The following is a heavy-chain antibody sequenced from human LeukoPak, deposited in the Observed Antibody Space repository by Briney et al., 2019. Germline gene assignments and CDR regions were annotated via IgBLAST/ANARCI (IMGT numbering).Heavy chain of an antibody. D-gene: IGHD6-19*01. CDR2: INHSGST. J-gene: IGHJ6*02. Sequence: PSETLSLTCAVYGGSFSGYYWSWIRQPPGKGLEWIGEINHSGSTNYNPSLKSRVTISVDTSKNQFSLKLSSVTAADTAVYYCARDGGDSEAVAGLGYYYGMDVWGQGTTVTVSS. CDR1: GGSFSGYY. V-gene: IGHV4-34*01. CDR3: ARDGGDSEAVAGLGYYYGMDV.